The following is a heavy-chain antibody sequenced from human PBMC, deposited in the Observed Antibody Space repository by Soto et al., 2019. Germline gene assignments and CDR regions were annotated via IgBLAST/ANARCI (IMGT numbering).Heavy chain of an antibody. J-gene: IGHJ5*02. CDR2: ISSNGDST. CDR3: VHPRSTVQIPPT. CDR1: VFTFSIFS. D-gene: IGHD4-17*01. V-gene: IGHV3-64D*06. Sequence: WWSLRLSCSASVFTFSIFSMHWCRQAPGKGLEYVSGISSNGDSTYYADSVKGRFTISRDNSKNTLYLQMSSLRAVDTAVYYCVHPRSTVQIPPTWGQGTLVTVSS.